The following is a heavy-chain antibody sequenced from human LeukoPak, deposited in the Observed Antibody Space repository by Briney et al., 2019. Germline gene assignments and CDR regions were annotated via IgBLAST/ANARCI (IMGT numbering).Heavy chain of an antibody. CDR2: MNPNSGNT. V-gene: IGHV1-8*03. CDR3: AVEVGDSSGYYY. J-gene: IGHJ4*02. Sequence: ASVKVSCKASGYTFTMNGISWVRQAPGQGLEWMGWMNPNSGNTGYAQKFQGRVTITRNTSISTAYMELSSLRSEDTAVYYCAVEVGDSSGYYYWGQGTLVTVSS. D-gene: IGHD3-22*01. CDR1: GYTFTMNG.